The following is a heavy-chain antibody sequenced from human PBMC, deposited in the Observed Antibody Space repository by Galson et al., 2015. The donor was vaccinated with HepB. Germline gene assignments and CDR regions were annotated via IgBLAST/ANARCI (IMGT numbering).Heavy chain of an antibody. CDR1: GYTFTSYA. CDR2: IHTGNGDT. V-gene: IGHV1-3*04. D-gene: IGHD3-22*01. J-gene: IGHJ5*02. Sequence: SVKVSCKASGYTFTSYAMHWVRQAPGQGLEWMGWIHTGNGDTKYSQKFQGRVTMTRDTSATKGYMELRSLTSEDTAVYYCARGNEYYYENSGYYNWFDPWGQGTLVTVSS. CDR3: ARGNEYYYENSGYYNWFDP.